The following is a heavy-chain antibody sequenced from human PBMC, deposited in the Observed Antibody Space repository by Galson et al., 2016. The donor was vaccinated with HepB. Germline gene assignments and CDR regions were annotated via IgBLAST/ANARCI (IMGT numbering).Heavy chain of an antibody. CDR3: ARGAFYYDSRGSYYYYYGMDV. CDR1: GGAFSNYA. Sequence: SVKVSCKASGGAFSNYAISWVRQAPGQGLEWMGGIIPMFGTANYAQKFQGRVTITADKSTSTAYMELGSLRSEDTAVYYCARGAFYYDSRGSYYYYYGMDVWGQGTTVTVSS. CDR2: IIPMFGTA. D-gene: IGHD3-22*01. V-gene: IGHV1-69*06. J-gene: IGHJ6*02.